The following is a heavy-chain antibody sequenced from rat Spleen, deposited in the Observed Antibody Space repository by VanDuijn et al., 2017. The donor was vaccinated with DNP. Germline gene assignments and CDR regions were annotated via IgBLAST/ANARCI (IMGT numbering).Heavy chain of an antibody. J-gene: IGHJ4*01. CDR3: AGWPGYNPPYAMGA. CDR2: VNSAGST. D-gene: IGHD1-4*01. CDR1: GYSITSSYR. V-gene: IGHV3-3*01. Sequence: EVQLQESGPGLVKPSQSLSLTCSVSGYSITSSYRWNWIRKFPGNKLEWMGSVNSAGSTNYNPSLKSRISITRDTSKNQFFLQVNSVTTEDTATYYCAGWPGYNPPYAMGAWGQGTSVTVSS.